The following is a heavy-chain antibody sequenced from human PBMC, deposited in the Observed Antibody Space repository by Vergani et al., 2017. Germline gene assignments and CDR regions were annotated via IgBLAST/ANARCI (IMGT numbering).Heavy chain of an antibody. J-gene: IGHJ2*01. Sequence: QVRLEESGPGLVKPSETLSLTCSVSGYSIGSGFYWAWIRQSPGEGLQWLTSIYNRGKTYHNPSLKSRVSVSLDTSKNRFSLNLTSVTATDTAVYYCASSQGDYWYFDLWVPGSLVTVSS. CDR2: IYNRGKT. D-gene: IGHD2-21*01. CDR3: ASSQGDYWYFDL. CDR1: GYSIGSGFY. V-gene: IGHV4-38-2*01.